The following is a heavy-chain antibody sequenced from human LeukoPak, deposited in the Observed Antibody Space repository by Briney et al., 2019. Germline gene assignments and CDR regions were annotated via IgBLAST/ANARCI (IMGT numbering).Heavy chain of an antibody. CDR2: TKEDGSGS. CDR3: AKGGVVRTRYYFDS. V-gene: IGHV3-7*01. D-gene: IGHD3-10*01. J-gene: IGHJ4*02. CDR1: GFSFSYYW. Sequence: GGSLRLSCAASGFSFSYYWMSWVRQAPGKGMEWVANTKEDGSGSSYVDSVKGRFTISRDNAKNSLFLQMNSLRAEDTAVYYCAKGGVVRTRYYFDSWGQGTLVTVSS.